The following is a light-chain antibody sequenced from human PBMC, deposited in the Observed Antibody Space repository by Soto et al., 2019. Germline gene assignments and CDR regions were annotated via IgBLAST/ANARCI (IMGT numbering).Light chain of an antibody. J-gene: IGKJ2*01. CDR3: QQYGSSPPFT. Sequence: IVLTQSPGTLSLSPGERATLSCRASQSVSSNYLAWYQQKPGQAPRLLIYGASNRATGIPDRFSGSGSGTGFTLTISRLEPEDFAVYFCQQYGSSPPFTFGHGTKVEIK. V-gene: IGKV3-20*01. CDR2: GAS. CDR1: QSVSSNY.